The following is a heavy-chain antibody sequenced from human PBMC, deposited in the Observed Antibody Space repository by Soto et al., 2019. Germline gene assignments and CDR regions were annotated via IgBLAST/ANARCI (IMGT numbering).Heavy chain of an antibody. CDR1: GDTFSSYA. Sequence: QVQLVQSGAEVKKPGSSVKVSCKASGDTFSSYAINWVRQAPGQGLEWMGGIIPMFGTANYAQKFKGRVTSPAGESTSTVYLELSSLRSEDTAVYYCARVGPAHYYDSSGYYSPLDYWGQGTLVTVSS. D-gene: IGHD3-22*01. V-gene: IGHV1-69*01. CDR3: ARVGPAHYYDSSGYYSPLDY. CDR2: IIPMFGTA. J-gene: IGHJ4*02.